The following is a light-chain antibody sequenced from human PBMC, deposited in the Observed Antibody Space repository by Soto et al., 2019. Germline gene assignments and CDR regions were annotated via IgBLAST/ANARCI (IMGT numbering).Light chain of an antibody. CDR2: GAS. Sequence: IVMTQSPATRSVSPGERATLSCRASQSVSNNLAWYQQKPGQAPRLLIYGASTRATGIPARFSGSGSGTEFTLTITSLQSEDFAVYYCQQYNNWPRTFGQGTKVDIK. CDR1: QSVSNN. J-gene: IGKJ1*01. V-gene: IGKV3-15*01. CDR3: QQYNNWPRT.